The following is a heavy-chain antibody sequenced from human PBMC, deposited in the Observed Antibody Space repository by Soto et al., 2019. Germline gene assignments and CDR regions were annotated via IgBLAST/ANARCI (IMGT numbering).Heavy chain of an antibody. J-gene: IGHJ6*02. Sequence: GESLKISCKGSGYSFTSYWIGWVRQMPGKGLEWMGIIYPGDSDTRYSPSFQGQVAISADKSISTSYLQWSSLKASDTAMYYSARQRGYSYERYYYYYYGMDVWGQGPTVTVSS. V-gene: IGHV5-51*01. D-gene: IGHD5-18*01. CDR3: ARQRGYSYERYYYYYYGMDV. CDR1: GYSFTSYW. CDR2: IYPGDSDT.